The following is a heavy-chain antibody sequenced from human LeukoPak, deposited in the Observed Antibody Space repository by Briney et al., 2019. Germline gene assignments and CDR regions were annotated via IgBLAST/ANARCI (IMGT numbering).Heavy chain of an antibody. CDR2: ISGSSSSI. CDR3: ARPEEHGSYSSDY. D-gene: IGHD6-13*01. Sequence: GGSLRLSCAVSGFGVSVYYMTWVRQAPGKGLEWVSWISGSSSSIYYADSVKGRFTISRDNAKNSLYLQMNSLRDEDTAVYYCARPEEHGSYSSDYWGQGTLVTVSS. CDR1: GFGVSVYY. V-gene: IGHV3-48*02. J-gene: IGHJ4*02.